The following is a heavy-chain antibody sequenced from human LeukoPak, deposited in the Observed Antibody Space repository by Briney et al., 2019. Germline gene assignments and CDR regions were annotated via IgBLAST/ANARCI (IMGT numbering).Heavy chain of an antibody. J-gene: IGHJ6*02. Sequence: SETLSLTCTVSGGSISSYYWSWIRQPAGKGLEWIGRIYTSGSTNYNPSLKSRVTISVGTSKNQFSLKLSSVTAADTAVYYCARVSVVPAAIPYYYYYYGMDVWGQGTTVTVSS. V-gene: IGHV4-4*07. CDR1: GGSISSYY. CDR2: IYTSGST. D-gene: IGHD2-2*01. CDR3: ARVSVVPAAIPYYYYYYGMDV.